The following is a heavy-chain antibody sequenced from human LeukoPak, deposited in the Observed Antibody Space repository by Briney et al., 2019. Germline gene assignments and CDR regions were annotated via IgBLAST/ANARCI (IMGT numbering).Heavy chain of an antibody. Sequence: ASVKVSCKASGYTFTSYDINWVRQATGQGLEWMGWMNPNSGNTGYAQKFQGRVTITRNTSISTAYMELSSRRSEDTAVYYCARGEWLRDFDYWGQGTLVTVSS. J-gene: IGHJ4*02. V-gene: IGHV1-8*03. CDR2: MNPNSGNT. CDR3: ARGEWLRDFDY. CDR1: GYTFTSYD. D-gene: IGHD5-12*01.